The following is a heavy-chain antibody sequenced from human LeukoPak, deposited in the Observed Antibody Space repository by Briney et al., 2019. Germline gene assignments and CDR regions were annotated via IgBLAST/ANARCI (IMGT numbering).Heavy chain of an antibody. CDR2: MNPNSGNT. CDR1: GYTFTSYD. J-gene: IGHJ6*03. V-gene: IGHV1-8*01. CDR3: ARGLRQRHGYYYYMDV. Sequence: GASVKVSCKASGYTFTSYDINWVRQATGQGLEWMGWMNPNSGNTGYAQKFQGRVTMTRNTSISTAYMELSSLRSEDTAVYYCARGLRQRHGYYYYMDVWGKGTTVTVSS. D-gene: IGHD6-25*01.